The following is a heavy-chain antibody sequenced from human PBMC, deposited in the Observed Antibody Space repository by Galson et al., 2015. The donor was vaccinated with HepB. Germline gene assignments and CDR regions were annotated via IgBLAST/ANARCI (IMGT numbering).Heavy chain of an antibody. D-gene: IGHD3-10*01. CDR3: AKAAYYGSGSYFDY. V-gene: IGHV3-30*02. J-gene: IGHJ4*02. CDR2: IRYDGSNK. Sequence: SLRLSCAATGFTFSSYGMHWVRQAPGKGLEWVAFIRYDGSNKYYADSVKGRFTISRDNSKNTLYLQMNSLRAEDTAVYYCAKAAYYGSGSYFDYWGQGTLITVSS. CDR1: GFTFSSYG.